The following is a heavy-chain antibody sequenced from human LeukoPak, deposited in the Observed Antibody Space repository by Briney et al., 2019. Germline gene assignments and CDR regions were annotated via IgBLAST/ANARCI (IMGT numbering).Heavy chain of an antibody. V-gene: IGHV1-24*01. CDR3: ATTPGGVVPAAILGAFDI. J-gene: IGHJ3*02. Sequence: ASVKVSCKVSGYTLTELSMHWVRQAPGKGLAWMGGFDPEDGETIYAQKFQGRVTMTEDTSTDTAYMELSSLRSEDTAVYYCATTPGGVVPAAILGAFDIWGQGTMVTVSS. CDR2: FDPEDGET. D-gene: IGHD2-2*02. CDR1: GYTLTELS.